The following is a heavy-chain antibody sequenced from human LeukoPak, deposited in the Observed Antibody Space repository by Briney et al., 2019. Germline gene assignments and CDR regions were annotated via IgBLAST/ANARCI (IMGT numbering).Heavy chain of an antibody. Sequence: SGTLSFTCALSGGSISSNDWWSWVRQPPGKGLEWIGEIHHSGSTNYNPSLKSRVIISVDKSKNQFSLKLSSVTAADTAVYYCARNRDGYNSFDYWGQGSLVTVSS. CDR2: IHHSGST. CDR1: GGSISSNDW. CDR3: ARNRDGYNSFDY. D-gene: IGHD5-24*01. V-gene: IGHV4-4*02. J-gene: IGHJ4*02.